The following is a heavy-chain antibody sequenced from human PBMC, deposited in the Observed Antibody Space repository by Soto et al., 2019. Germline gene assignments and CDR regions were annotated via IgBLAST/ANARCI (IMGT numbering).Heavy chain of an antibody. J-gene: IGHJ4*02. D-gene: IGHD4-4*01. CDR1: GFTFTSYA. CDR3: ARDTPVVTFIFEQ. CDR2: ITDTGVST. Sequence: PVGSLRLSCDASGFTFTSYAMSWVRQAPGKGLQWVSGITDTGVSTYYADSVKGRFTISRDNSKNTLYLQMNSLRAEDTALYYWARDTPVVTFIFEQWGQGALVTVFS. V-gene: IGHV3-23*01.